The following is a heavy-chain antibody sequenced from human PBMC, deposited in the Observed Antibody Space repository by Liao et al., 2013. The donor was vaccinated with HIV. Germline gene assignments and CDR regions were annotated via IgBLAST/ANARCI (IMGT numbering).Heavy chain of an antibody. CDR3: ARDQMSGYSYGYRDYYMDV. V-gene: IGHV4-61*02. D-gene: IGHD5-18*01. J-gene: IGHJ6*03. CDR1: GGSISSGSYY. CDR2: IFTSGNA. Sequence: QVQLQESGPGLVKPSQTLSLTCTVSGGSISSGSYYWSWIRQPAGKGLEWIGRIFTSGNANYNPSLKSRVTMSVDTSKNQFSLKLSSVTAADTAVYYCARDQMSGYSYGYRDYYMDVWGKGTTVTVSS.